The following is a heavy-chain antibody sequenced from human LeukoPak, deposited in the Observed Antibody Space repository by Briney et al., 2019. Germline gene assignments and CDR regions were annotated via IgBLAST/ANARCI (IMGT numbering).Heavy chain of an antibody. J-gene: IGHJ4*02. CDR3: ARVTGDYDFWSGLYFDY. D-gene: IGHD3-3*01. V-gene: IGHV3-66*01. Sequence: RGSLRLSCAASGFSVSNFYMSWVRQAPGKGLEWVSVIYTSGTTYYSDSVKGRFTISRDNSKNTLYLQMNSLRAEDTAVYYCARVTGDYDFWSGLYFDYWGQGTLLTVSS. CDR1: GFSVSNFY. CDR2: IYTSGTT.